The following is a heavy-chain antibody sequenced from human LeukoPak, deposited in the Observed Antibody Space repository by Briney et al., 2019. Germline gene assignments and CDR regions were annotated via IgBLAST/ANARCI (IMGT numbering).Heavy chain of an antibody. CDR2: IYFSGST. D-gene: IGHD2-2*01. J-gene: IGHJ6*03. CDR1: GDSISNYY. CDR3: ARDLVGYCSSTSCQSYYYYYMDV. Sequence: SETLSLTCTVSGDSISNYYWSWVRQPAGKGLEWIGRIYFSGSTNYNPSLSSRVTMSVDTPKNQFSLKLSSVTAADTAVYYCARDLVGYCSSTSCQSYYYYYMDVWGKGTTVTVSS. V-gene: IGHV4-4*07.